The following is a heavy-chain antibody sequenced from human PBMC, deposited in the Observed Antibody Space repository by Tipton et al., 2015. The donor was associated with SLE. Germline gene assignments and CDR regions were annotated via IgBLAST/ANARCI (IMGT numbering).Heavy chain of an antibody. J-gene: IGHJ3*01. D-gene: IGHD5-24*01. V-gene: IGHV3-13*01. CDR3: TKDAIARNGIWDAFDV. CDR2: IGTTGDT. Sequence: SLRLSCAASGFTFSSYDMHWVRQPIGKGLEWVSGIGTTGDTYYAVSVKGRFTISRDNSKNTLSLQVNSLRVEDTAIYSCTKDAIARNGIWDAFDVWGQGTMVTVSS. CDR1: GFTFSSYD.